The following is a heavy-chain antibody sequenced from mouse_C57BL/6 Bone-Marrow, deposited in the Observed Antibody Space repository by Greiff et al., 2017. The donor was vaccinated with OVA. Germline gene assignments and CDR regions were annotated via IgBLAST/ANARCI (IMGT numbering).Heavy chain of an antibody. Sequence: LQESGPGLVQPSQSLSITCTVSGFSLTSYGVHWVRQSPGKGLEWLGVIWSGGSTDYNAAFISRLSISKDNSKSQVFFKMNSLQADDTAIYYCAGLYYGSPDWYFDVWGTGTTVTVSS. CDR3: AGLYYGSPDWYFDV. V-gene: IGHV2-2*01. CDR2: IWSGGST. CDR1: GFSLTSYG. D-gene: IGHD1-1*01. J-gene: IGHJ1*03.